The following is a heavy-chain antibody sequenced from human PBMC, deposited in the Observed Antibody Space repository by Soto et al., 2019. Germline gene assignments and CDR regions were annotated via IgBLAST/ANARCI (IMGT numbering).Heavy chain of an antibody. J-gene: IGHJ3*02. V-gene: IGHV4-34*02. D-gene: IGHD1-26*01. CDR2: INHSGST. CDR3: VRGRAFMSRVAFDI. CDR1: GGSFSDYY. Sequence: QVQLQQRGAGLLKPPETLSLTCAVLGGSFSDYYWTWIRQPPGKGLEWIGEINHSGSTSYNPSLKSRLTLSVDTSTKEFSLNLSSVTAADTAAYHCVRGRAFMSRVAFDIWGQGTMVTVSS.